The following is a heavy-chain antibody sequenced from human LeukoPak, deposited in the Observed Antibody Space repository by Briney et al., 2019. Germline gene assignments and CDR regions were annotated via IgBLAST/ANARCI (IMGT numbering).Heavy chain of an antibody. D-gene: IGHD6-6*01. CDR1: GFTFNTYS. CDR2: ISSSSTI. Sequence: PGGSLRLSCAASGFTFNTYSMHWVRQAPGKGLEWLSYISSSSTIYYADSLKGRFTISRDNAKSSLYLQMNSLRDEDTALYFCARDKYSTIDYWGQGTLVTVSS. V-gene: IGHV3-48*02. CDR3: ARDKYSTIDY. J-gene: IGHJ4*02.